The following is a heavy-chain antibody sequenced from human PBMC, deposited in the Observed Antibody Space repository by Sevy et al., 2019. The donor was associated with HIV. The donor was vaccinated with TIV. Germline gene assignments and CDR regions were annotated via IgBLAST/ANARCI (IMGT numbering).Heavy chain of an antibody. V-gene: IGHV4-59*01. J-gene: IGHJ4*02. CDR2: TYYRGTT. CDR3: GRVGFNWNDVDY. CDR1: GGSMNIYY. Sequence: SETLSLTCSVSGGSMNIYYWSWIRQPPGKRPEWIGFTYYRGTTNYNPSLKSRVTISIDTSKNQFSLKLSSVTAADTAVYYCGRVGFNWNDVDYWGQGILVTVSS. D-gene: IGHD1-20*01.